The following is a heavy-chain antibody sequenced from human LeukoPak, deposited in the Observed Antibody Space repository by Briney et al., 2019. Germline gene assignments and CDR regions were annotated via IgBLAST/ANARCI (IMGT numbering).Heavy chain of an antibody. V-gene: IGHV4-39*01. Sequence: SETLSLTCTVSGGSISSSSYYWGWIRQPPGKGLEWIGSIYYSGSTYYNPSLKSRVTISVDTSKNQFSLKLSSVTAADTAVYYCARSCSFGELPAFDYWGQGTLVTVSS. CDR3: ARSCSFGELPAFDY. J-gene: IGHJ4*02. CDR2: IYYSGST. D-gene: IGHD3-10*01. CDR1: GGSISSSSYY.